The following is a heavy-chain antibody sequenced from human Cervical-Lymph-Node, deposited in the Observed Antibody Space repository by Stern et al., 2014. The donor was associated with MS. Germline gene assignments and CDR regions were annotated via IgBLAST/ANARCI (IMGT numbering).Heavy chain of an antibody. Sequence: QLQLQESGPGLVKPSETLSLSCTVSDGSIINYYWSWIRQPPGKGLEWIGDIHYSGSTNYNPSLKSRVTMSVDTSKNQFSLKLSSVTAADTAVYYCARDIGRARSWYPLAWFDPWGQGSLVIVSS. CDR2: IHYSGST. CDR3: ARDIGRARSWYPLAWFDP. V-gene: IGHV4-59*01. CDR1: DGSIINYY. D-gene: IGHD6-13*01. J-gene: IGHJ5*02.